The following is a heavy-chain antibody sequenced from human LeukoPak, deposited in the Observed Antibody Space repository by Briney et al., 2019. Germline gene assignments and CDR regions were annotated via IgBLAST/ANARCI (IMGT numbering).Heavy chain of an antibody. CDR3: ARHVSYSSSWHPSGGRWFDP. CDR1: GYSFTNYW. CDR2: IYLGDSDT. Sequence: GESLKISCKGSGYSFTNYWIGWVRQMPGKGLEWMGIIYLGDSDTRHSPSFQGQVTISADKSISTAYLQWSSLKASDTAMYYCARHVSYSSSWHPSGGRWFDPWGQGTLVTVSS. D-gene: IGHD6-13*01. J-gene: IGHJ5*02. V-gene: IGHV5-51*01.